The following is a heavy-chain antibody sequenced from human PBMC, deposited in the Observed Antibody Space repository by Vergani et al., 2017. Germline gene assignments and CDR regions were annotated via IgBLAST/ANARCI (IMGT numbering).Heavy chain of an antibody. CDR3: ARYPGCSGGSCYSADY. V-gene: IGHV4-38-2*01. D-gene: IGHD2-15*01. J-gene: IGHJ4*02. CDR2: IYHSGST. CDR1: GYSISSGYY. Sequence: QVQLQESGPGLVKPSETLSLTCAVSGYSISSGYYWGWIRQPPGKGLEWIGSIYHSGSTYYNPSLKSRVTISVDTSKNQFSLELYSVTAADTAVYYCARYPGCSGGSCYSADYWGQGILVTVSS.